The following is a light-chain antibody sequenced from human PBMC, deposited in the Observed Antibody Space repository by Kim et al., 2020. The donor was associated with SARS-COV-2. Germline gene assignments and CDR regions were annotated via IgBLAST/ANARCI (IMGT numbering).Light chain of an antibody. V-gene: IGLV3-16*01. J-gene: IGLJ3*02. Sequence: SYELTQPPSVSVSLGQMARITCSGEALPKKYVYWYQQKPGQFPVLVIFKDTERPSGIPARFSGSSSGTIVTLTISGVQAEDEADYYCLSTDSSVTWVFGGGTQLTVL. CDR2: KDT. CDR3: LSTDSSVTWV. CDR1: ALPKKY.